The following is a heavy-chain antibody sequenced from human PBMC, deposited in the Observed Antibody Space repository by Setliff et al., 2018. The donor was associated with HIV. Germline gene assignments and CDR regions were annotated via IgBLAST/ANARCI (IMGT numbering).Heavy chain of an antibody. CDR3: ARATSPRPMIRGGWFDP. J-gene: IGHJ5*02. V-gene: IGHV4-34*01. D-gene: IGHD3-22*01. Sequence: SETLSLTCAVYVGSFSGHYWIWIRQPPGKGLEWIGETNPSGSTKYNPSLKSRVTISVDTSKNQFSLKLRSVTVADTATYYCARATSPRPMIRGGWFDPWGQGILVTVSS. CDR2: TNPSGST. CDR1: VGSFSGHY.